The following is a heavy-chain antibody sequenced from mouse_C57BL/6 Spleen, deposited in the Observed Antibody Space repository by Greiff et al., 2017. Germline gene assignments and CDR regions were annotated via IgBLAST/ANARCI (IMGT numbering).Heavy chain of an antibody. D-gene: IGHD2-3*01. J-gene: IGHJ3*01. CDR1: GYTFTSYW. CDR3: ARYDGYSSAWFAY. V-gene: IGHV1-52*01. Sequence: QVQLQQPGAELVRPGSSVKLSCKASGYTFTSYWMHWVKQRPIQGLEWIGNIDPSDSETHYNQKFKDKATLTVDKSSSTAYMQLSSLTSEDSAVYYCARYDGYSSAWFAYWGQGTLVTVSA. CDR2: IDPSDSET.